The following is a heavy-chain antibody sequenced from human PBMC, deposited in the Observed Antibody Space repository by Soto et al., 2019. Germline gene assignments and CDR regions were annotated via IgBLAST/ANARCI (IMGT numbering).Heavy chain of an antibody. V-gene: IGHV3-33*01. CDR3: ARGQDYDILTGYYRIKNWFDP. D-gene: IGHD3-9*01. CDR2: IWYDGSNK. J-gene: IGHJ5*02. Sequence: PGGSLRLSCAASGLTFSSYGMHWVRQAPGKGLEWVAVIWYDGSNKYYADSVKGRFTISRDNSKNTLYLQMNSLRAEDTAVYYCARGQDYDILTGYYRIKNWFDPWGQGTLVTVSS. CDR1: GLTFSSYG.